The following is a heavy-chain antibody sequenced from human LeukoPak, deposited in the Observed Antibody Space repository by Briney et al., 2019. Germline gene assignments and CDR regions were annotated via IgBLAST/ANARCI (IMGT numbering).Heavy chain of an antibody. CDR2: IKHDGSEK. Sequence: GGSLRLSCAASGFTFSNFWMSWVRQAPGKGLEWVANIKHDGSEKYYVDSVKGRFTVSRDDAKNSLYLQMNSLRAEDTAVYYCAIHDYGDLGQGTLVTVSS. J-gene: IGHJ4*02. V-gene: IGHV3-7*02. CDR3: AIHDYGD. CDR1: GFTFSNFW. D-gene: IGHD4-17*01.